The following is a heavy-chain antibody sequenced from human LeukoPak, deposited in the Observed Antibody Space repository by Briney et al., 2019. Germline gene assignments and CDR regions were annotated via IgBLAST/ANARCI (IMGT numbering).Heavy chain of an antibody. CDR2: IYYSGST. CDR1: GGSISSYY. J-gene: IGHJ4*02. CDR3: ARCLGPGWLQIDY. Sequence: PSETLSLTCTVSGGSISSYYWSWIRQPPGKGLEWIGYIYYSGSTNYNPSLKSRVTISVDTSKNQFSLKLSSVTAADTAVYDCARCLGPGWLQIDYWGQGTLVTVSS. V-gene: IGHV4-59*08. D-gene: IGHD5-12*01.